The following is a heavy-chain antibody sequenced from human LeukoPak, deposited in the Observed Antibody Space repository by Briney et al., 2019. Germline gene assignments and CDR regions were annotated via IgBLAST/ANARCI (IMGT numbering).Heavy chain of an antibody. J-gene: IGHJ5*02. CDR1: GFTFSNAW. CDR2: IKSKTDGGTT. CDR3: ARMEIVIEPAADSWFDP. V-gene: IGHV3-15*01. D-gene: IGHD2-2*03. Sequence: PGGSLRLSCAASGFTFSNAWMSWVRQAPGKGLEWVGRIKSKTDGGTTDYAAPVKGRFTISRDDSKNTLYLQMNSLKTEDTAVYYCARMEIVIEPAADSWFDPWGQGTLVTVAS.